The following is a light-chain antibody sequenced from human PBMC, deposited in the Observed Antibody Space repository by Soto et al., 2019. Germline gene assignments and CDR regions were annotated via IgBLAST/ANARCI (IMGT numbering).Light chain of an antibody. CDR2: AAS. CDR3: QQSYSAPPTT. V-gene: IGKV1-39*01. Sequence: DIQMTQSPSSLSASVGDRVTITCRANQSISNYLNWYQQKLGKAPKLLIYAASSLQSGVSPRFTGSGSGTDYTLTISSLLPEDFATYYCQQSYSAPPTTFGQGTKVEIK. J-gene: IGKJ1*01. CDR1: QSISNY.